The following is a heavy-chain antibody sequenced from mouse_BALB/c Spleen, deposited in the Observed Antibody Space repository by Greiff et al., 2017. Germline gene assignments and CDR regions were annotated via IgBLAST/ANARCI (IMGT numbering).Heavy chain of an antibody. CDR3: ARNYDGYHGGFAY. D-gene: IGHD2-3*01. Sequence: VKVVESGPGLVAPSQSLSITCTVSGFSLSRYSVHWVRQPPGKGLEWLGMIWGGGSTDYNSALKSRLSISKDNSKSQVFLKMNSLQTDDTAMYYCARNYDGYHGGFAYWGQGTLVTVSA. J-gene: IGHJ3*01. V-gene: IGHV2-6-4*01. CDR1: GFSLSRYS. CDR2: IWGGGST.